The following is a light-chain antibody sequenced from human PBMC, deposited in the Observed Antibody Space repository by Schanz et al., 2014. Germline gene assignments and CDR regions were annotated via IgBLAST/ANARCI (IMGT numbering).Light chain of an antibody. V-gene: IGLV2-14*01. CDR3: SSYTSSNTVVV. J-gene: IGLJ2*01. CDR1: SSDIGAYNY. CDR2: DVN. Sequence: QSALTQPASVSGSPGQSITISCTGTSSDIGAYNYVSWYQQFPDKAPKLMIRDVNYRPSGVSNRFSGSKSGNTASLTISGLQAEDEAEYYCSSYTSSNTVVVFGGGTKLTVL.